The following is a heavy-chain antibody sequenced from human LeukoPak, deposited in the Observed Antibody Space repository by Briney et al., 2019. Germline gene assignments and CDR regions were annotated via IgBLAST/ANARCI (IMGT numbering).Heavy chain of an antibody. D-gene: IGHD3-10*01. J-gene: IGHJ4*02. CDR2: INPSGGST. CDR1: GYTFTSDY. V-gene: IGHV1-46*01. Sequence: ASVKVSSKASGYTFTSDYMHWVRQAPGQGLEWLGLINPSGGSTSDAQKFQGRVTLTRDTSTSTVYMELSSLRSEDTAVYYCATTLRGYYFDYWGQGTLVAVSS. CDR3: ATTLRGYYFDY.